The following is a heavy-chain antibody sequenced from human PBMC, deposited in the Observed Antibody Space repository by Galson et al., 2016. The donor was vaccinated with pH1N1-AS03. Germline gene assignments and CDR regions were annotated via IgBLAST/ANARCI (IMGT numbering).Heavy chain of an antibody. Sequence: SLRLSCVASGFTFSGYAMSWVRQAPGKGLEWVASIIGAGGVPYYAGSVKGRFAVARDTSENTVYLQLDRLRAEDTAVYYCAKDKEAVADRRGYFFDDWGQGTLVTVSS. CDR3: AKDKEAVADRRGYFFDD. J-gene: IGHJ4*02. V-gene: IGHV3-23*01. CDR2: IIGAGGVP. D-gene: IGHD6-19*01. CDR1: GFTFSGYA.